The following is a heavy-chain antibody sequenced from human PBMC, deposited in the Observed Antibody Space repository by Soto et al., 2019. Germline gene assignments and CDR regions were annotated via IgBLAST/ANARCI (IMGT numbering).Heavy chain of an antibody. D-gene: IGHD1-26*01. CDR1: GFSLSTSGVG. CDR2: IYWDDAK. CDR3: AHRRRQELLPYYFDS. J-gene: IGHJ4*02. V-gene: IGHV2-5*02. Sequence: QITLKESGPTLVKPTQTLTLTCTFSGFSLSTSGVGVGWIRQPPGKALECLALIYWDDAKRYSPSLQSRLTITKDSSKTQLVLTMTNMDPVDTATYYCAHRRRQELLPYYFDSWGQGTLVTVSS.